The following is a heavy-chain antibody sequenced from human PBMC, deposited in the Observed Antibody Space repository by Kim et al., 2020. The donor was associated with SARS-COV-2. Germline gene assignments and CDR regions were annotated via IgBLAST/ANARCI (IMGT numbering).Heavy chain of an antibody. J-gene: IGHJ4*02. Sequence: SETLSLTCTVSGGSISSYYWSWIRQPPGKGLEWIGYIYYSGSTNYNPSLKSRVTISVDTSKNQFSLKLSSVTAADTAVYYCASGLILTGYIYWGQGTLVTVSS. CDR2: IYYSGST. V-gene: IGHV4-59*01. D-gene: IGHD3-9*01. CDR3: ASGLILTGYIY. CDR1: GGSISSYY.